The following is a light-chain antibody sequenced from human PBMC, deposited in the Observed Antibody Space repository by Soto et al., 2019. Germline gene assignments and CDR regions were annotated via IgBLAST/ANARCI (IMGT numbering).Light chain of an antibody. CDR3: GGWNDTLSGPV. V-gene: IGLV1-47*01. J-gene: IGLJ2*01. CDR1: SSNIGSNY. CDR2: RNN. Sequence: QSVLTQPPSASGTPGQRVNISCSGSSSNIGSNYVYWYRQFPGTAPKLLIQRNNQRPSGVPARFSGSKSGTSASRAISGLRSEDEADYYCGGWNDTLSGPVFGGGTKLTVI.